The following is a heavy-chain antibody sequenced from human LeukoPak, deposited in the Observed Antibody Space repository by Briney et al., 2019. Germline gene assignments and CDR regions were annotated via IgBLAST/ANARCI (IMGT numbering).Heavy chain of an antibody. CDR2: ISSSSSTI. J-gene: IGHJ4*02. Sequence: GGSLRLSCAASGFTFSSYSMNWVRQAPGKGLEWVSYISSSSSTIYYADSVKGRFTISRDNAKNSLYLQMNSLRAEDTAVYYCARPRGCGSARCNNFDYWGQGTLVTVSS. D-gene: IGHD2-2*01. CDR3: ARPRGCGSARCNNFDY. CDR1: GFTFSSYS. V-gene: IGHV3-48*01.